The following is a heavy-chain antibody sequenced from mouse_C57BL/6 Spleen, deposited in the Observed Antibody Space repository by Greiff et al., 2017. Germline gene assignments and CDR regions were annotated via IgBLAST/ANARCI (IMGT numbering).Heavy chain of an antibody. CDR1: GYTFTSYS. J-gene: IGHJ4*01. CDR3: ERWGCAGDYAMDY. Sequence: VQLQESGAELVRPGASVKLSCKASGYTFTSYSMHWVKQRPGQGLEWIGYINPSSGYTKYNQKFKDKATLTADKSSSTACMQLSSLTSEDSADYYGERWGCAGDYAMDYWGQGASVTVFS. CDR2: INPSSGYT. V-gene: IGHV1-4*01.